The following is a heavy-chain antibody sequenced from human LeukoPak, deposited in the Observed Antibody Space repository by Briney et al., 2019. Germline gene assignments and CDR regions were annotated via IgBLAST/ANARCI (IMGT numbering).Heavy chain of an antibody. CDR1: GGSFSGYY. CDR3: ARVELGQLVLPNWFDP. V-gene: IGHV4-34*01. Sequence: SETLSLTCAVYGGSFSGYYWSWIRQPPGKGLEWIGEINHSGSTNYNPSLKSRVTISVDTSKNQFSLKLSSVTAADTAVYCCARVELGQLVLPNWFDPWGQGTLVTVSS. J-gene: IGHJ5*02. D-gene: IGHD6-13*01. CDR2: INHSGST.